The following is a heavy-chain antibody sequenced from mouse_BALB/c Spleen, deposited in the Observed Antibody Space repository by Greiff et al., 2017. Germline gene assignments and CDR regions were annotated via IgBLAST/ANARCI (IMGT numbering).Heavy chain of an antibody. D-gene: IGHD3-1*01. CDR2: ISSGGSYT. Sequence: DVHLVESGGGLVKPGGSLKLSCAASGFTFSSYAMSWVRQTPEKRLEWVATISSGGSYTYYPDSVKGRFTISRDNAKNTLYLQMSSLKSEDTAMYYCARDRELWDYFDYWGQGTTLTVAS. CDR3: ARDRELWDYFDY. J-gene: IGHJ2*01. CDR1: GFTFSSYA. V-gene: IGHV5-6-4*01.